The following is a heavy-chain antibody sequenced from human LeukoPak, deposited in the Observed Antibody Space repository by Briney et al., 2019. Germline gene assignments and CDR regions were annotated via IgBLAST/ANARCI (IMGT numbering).Heavy chain of an antibody. CDR1: GFTFSSYG. V-gene: IGHV3-30*03. Sequence: GGSLRLSCAASGFTFSSYGMHWVRQAPGKGLEWVAVISYDGSNKYYADSVKGRFTISRDNSKNTLYLQMNSLRAEDTAVYYCASPRGYCSGGSCSWGQGTLVTVSS. CDR2: ISYDGSNK. CDR3: ASPRGYCSGGSCS. J-gene: IGHJ4*02. D-gene: IGHD2-15*01.